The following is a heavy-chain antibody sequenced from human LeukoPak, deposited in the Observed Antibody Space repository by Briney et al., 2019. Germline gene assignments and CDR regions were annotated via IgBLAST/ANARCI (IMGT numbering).Heavy chain of an antibody. V-gene: IGHV3-21*01. Sequence: PGGSLRLSCAASGFTFSSYSMNWVRQAPGKGLEWVSSISSSSSYIYYADSVKGRFTISRDNAKDSLYLQMNSLRAEDTAVYYCARGPRITIFGVGDAFDIWGQGTMVTVSS. CDR1: GFTFSSYS. D-gene: IGHD3-3*01. CDR3: ARGPRITIFGVGDAFDI. CDR2: ISSSSSYI. J-gene: IGHJ3*02.